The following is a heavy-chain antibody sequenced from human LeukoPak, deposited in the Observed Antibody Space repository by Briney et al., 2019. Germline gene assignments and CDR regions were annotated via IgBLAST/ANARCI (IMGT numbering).Heavy chain of an antibody. D-gene: IGHD2-21*02. CDR3: AKLERLVVTASFDY. Sequence: GGSLRLSCAASGFTFSSYAMSWVRQAPGKGLEWVSAISGSCGSTYYADSVKGRFTISRDNSKNTLYLQMNSLRAEDTAVYYCAKLERLVVTASFDYWGQGTLVTVSS. J-gene: IGHJ4*02. V-gene: IGHV3-23*01. CDR2: ISGSCGST. CDR1: GFTFSSYA.